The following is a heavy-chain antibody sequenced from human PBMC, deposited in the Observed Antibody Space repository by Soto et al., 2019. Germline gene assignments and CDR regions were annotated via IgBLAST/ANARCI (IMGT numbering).Heavy chain of an antibody. J-gene: IGHJ4*02. CDR3: ARGVDSWSGYLF. CDR2: IHHSGST. Sequence: SETLSLTCALYGGSFDGYYWSWIRQSPGKGLEWIGEIHHSGSTKYNPSLKSRVSLSVGTSTKQFSLKMTSMTAADRGVYYCARGVDSWSGYLFWGQGTPVTVSS. V-gene: IGHV4-34*01. CDR1: GGSFDGYY. D-gene: IGHD3-3*01.